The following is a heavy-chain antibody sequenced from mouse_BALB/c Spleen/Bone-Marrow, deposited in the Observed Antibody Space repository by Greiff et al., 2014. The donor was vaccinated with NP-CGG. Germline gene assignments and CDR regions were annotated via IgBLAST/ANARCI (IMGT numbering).Heavy chain of an antibody. CDR1: GYTFSSYW. Sequence: VQLQESGAELARPGASVKLSCKASGYTFSSYWMQWVKQRPGQGLEWIGSIYPGGGDTRYTQKFKGKATLTADKSSSTAYMQLSSLASEDSAVYYCARGAYYRYDGFAYWGQGTLVTVPA. D-gene: IGHD2-14*01. J-gene: IGHJ3*01. V-gene: IGHV1-87*01. CDR3: ARGAYYRYDGFAY. CDR2: IYPGGGDT.